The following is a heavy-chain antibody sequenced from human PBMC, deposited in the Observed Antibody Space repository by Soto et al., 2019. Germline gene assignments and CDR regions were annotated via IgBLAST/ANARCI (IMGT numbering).Heavy chain of an antibody. D-gene: IGHD1-26*01. Sequence: QVQLQESGPGLVKPSETLSLTCTVSGGSISSYYWSWIRQPAGKGLEWIGRIYTSGSTNYNPSLKSRVTMSVDTSKNQFSLKLGSVTAADTAVYDCAREVSSGSYFRFDPWGQGTLVTVSS. V-gene: IGHV4-4*07. J-gene: IGHJ5*02. CDR1: GGSISSYY. CDR3: AREVSSGSYFRFDP. CDR2: IYTSGST.